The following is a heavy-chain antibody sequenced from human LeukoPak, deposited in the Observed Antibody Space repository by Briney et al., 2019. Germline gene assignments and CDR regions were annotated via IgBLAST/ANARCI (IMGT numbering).Heavy chain of an antibody. CDR3: ALGGPGSGWYYFDY. Sequence: PGGSLRLSCAASGFTFNNYAMTWVRQAPGKGLEWVSVINGGSGNSYYADSVKGRFTVSRDNSKNTLYLQMNSLRDEDTAVYYCALGGPGSGWYYFDYWGQGTLVTVSS. CDR1: GFTFNNYA. V-gene: IGHV3-23*01. D-gene: IGHD6-19*01. J-gene: IGHJ4*02. CDR2: INGGSGNS.